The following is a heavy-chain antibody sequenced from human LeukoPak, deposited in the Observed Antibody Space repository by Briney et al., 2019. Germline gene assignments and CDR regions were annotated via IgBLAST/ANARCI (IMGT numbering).Heavy chain of an antibody. CDR1: GFTVSSNY. D-gene: IGHD2-15*01. V-gene: IGHV3-53*01. CDR2: LYSGGST. CDR3: ARAPRMVYFDY. Sequence: GGSLRLSCAASGFTVSSNYMTWVRQAPGKGLEWVSVLYSGGSTYYADSVKGRFTISRDNSDSKLYLQLNSLRAADTAVDYCARAPRMVYFDYWGEGTLVTVSS. J-gene: IGHJ4*02.